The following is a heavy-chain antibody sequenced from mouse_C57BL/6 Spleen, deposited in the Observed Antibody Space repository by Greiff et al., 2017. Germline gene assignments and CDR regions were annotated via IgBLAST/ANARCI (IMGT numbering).Heavy chain of an antibody. J-gene: IGHJ3*01. CDR2: ISGGGGNT. Sequence: EVKVVESGGGLVKPGGSLKPSCAASGFTFSSYTMSWVRQTPEKRMEWVATISGGGGNTYFPDSVKGRFTISRDNAKNTLYLQMSSLRSEDTALYYCARLYDGYYSWFAYWGQGTLVTVSA. CDR3: ARLYDGYYSWFAY. CDR1: GFTFSSYT. D-gene: IGHD2-3*01. V-gene: IGHV5-9*01.